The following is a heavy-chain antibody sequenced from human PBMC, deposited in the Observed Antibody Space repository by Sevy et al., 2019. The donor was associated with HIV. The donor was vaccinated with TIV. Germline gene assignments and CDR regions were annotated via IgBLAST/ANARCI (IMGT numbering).Heavy chain of an antibody. CDR2: ISSVSTII. CDR3: ACVVGYVSGNYYGYYYDLDV. CDR1: GFSFNSYD. J-gene: IGHJ6*02. V-gene: IGHV3-21*01. D-gene: IGHD3-10*01. Sequence: GGSLRLSCTASGFSFNSYDMNWVRQAPGKGLEWVSSISSVSTIIYYGDSVRGRFSISKDNAKKSLYLKLNSLRVEDTAVYYCACVVGYVSGNYYGYYYDLDVWGQGTAVTVSS.